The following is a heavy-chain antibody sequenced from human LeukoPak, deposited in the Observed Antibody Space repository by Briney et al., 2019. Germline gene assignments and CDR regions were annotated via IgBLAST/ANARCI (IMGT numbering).Heavy chain of an antibody. CDR1: GYTFTSYD. J-gene: IGHJ4*02. CDR2: MNPNSGNK. Sequence: ASVKVSCKASGYTFTSYDINWVRQAPGQGLEWMGWMNPNSGNKGYAQKFQGRVTMTRNTTISTAYMELSSLRSEDAAVYYCARVLWFGELGFYYWGQGTLVTVSS. D-gene: IGHD3-10*01. V-gene: IGHV1-8*01. CDR3: ARVLWFGELGFYY.